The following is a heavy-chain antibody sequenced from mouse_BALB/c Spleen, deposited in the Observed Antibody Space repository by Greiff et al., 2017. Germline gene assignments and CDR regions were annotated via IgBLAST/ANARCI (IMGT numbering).Heavy chain of an antibody. V-gene: IGHV1-4*01. CDR2: INPSSGYT. CDR1: GYTFTSYT. D-gene: IGHD2-1*01. Sequence: QVQLQQSGAELARPGASVKMSCKASGYTFTSYTMHWVKQRPGQGLEWIGYINPSSGYTNYNQKFKDKATLTADKSSSTAYMQLSSLTSEDSAVYYCARIPYGNYVDYAMDYWGQGTSVTVSS. CDR3: ARIPYGNYVDYAMDY. J-gene: IGHJ4*01.